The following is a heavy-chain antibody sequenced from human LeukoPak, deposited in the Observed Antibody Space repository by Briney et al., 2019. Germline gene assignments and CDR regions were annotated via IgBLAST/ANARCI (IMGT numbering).Heavy chain of an antibody. V-gene: IGHV1-18*01. CDR2: ISAYNGNR. D-gene: IGHD6-13*01. J-gene: IGHJ4*02. Sequence: ASVKVSCKNSGYTFTSYGIIWVRQAPGQGLEWMGWISAYNGNRNYAQNLQGRVTMTTDTSTSTAYMELRSLRSDDTAVYYCARGGPGWDSSSWYNYWGQGTLVTVSS. CDR3: ARGGPGWDSSSWYNY. CDR1: GYTFTSYG.